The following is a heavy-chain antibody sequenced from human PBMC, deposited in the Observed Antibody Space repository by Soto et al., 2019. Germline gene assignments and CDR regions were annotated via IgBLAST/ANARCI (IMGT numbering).Heavy chain of an antibody. CDR1: GGSISSGSYY. Sequence: QLQLQESGPGLVKPSETLSLTCTVSGGSISSGSYYWGWIRQPPGKGLEWIGSIYYSGSTYYNPSLKSRVTISVDTSKNQFSLKLSSVTAADTAVYYCARHDYYYDSSGHGDDAFDIWGQGTMVTVSS. V-gene: IGHV4-39*01. CDR2: IYYSGST. D-gene: IGHD3-22*01. CDR3: ARHDYYYDSSGHGDDAFDI. J-gene: IGHJ3*02.